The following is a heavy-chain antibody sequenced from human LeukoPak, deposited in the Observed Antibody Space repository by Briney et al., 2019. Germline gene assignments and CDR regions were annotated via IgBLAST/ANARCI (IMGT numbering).Heavy chain of an antibody. Sequence: ASVKVSCKASGYTFTSYGISWVRQAPGQGLEWMGWISAYNGNTNYAPKFQGRVTMTTDTPTSTAYMELRSLRSEDTAVYYCATGYMAFAPYYFDYWGQGTLVTVSS. CDR2: ISAYNGNT. CDR1: GYTFTSYG. CDR3: ATGYMAFAPYYFDY. J-gene: IGHJ4*02. V-gene: IGHV1-18*01. D-gene: IGHD1-14*01.